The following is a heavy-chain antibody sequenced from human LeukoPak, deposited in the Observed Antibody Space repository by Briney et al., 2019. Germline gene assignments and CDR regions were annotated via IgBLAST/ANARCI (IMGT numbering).Heavy chain of an antibody. V-gene: IGHV3-21*01. CDR3: ARDSGAHYSASGRIPGGWFDP. Sequence: GGSLRLSCAASGFAFSDFTMSWVSQAPGQGMEWVSSISSSRTYIYYADSLKGRFTVSRDNARISLYLQIVSLRGEDTAMHYCARDSGAHYSASGRIPGGWFDPWGQGILVTVSS. CDR1: GFAFSDFT. D-gene: IGHD3-10*01. J-gene: IGHJ5*02. CDR2: ISSSRTYI.